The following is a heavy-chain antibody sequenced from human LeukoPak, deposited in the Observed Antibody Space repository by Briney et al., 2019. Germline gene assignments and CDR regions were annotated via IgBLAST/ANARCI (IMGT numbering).Heavy chain of an antibody. D-gene: IGHD3-3*01. Sequence: GGSLRLSCAASGFTFSSYSMNWVRQAPGKGLEWVSSISSSSSYIYYADSVKGRFTISRDNAKNSLYLQMNSLRAEDTAVYYCAREGRFWSGYYDYWGQGTLVTVSS. CDR3: AREGRFWSGYYDY. J-gene: IGHJ4*02. CDR2: ISSSSSYI. V-gene: IGHV3-21*01. CDR1: GFTFSSYS.